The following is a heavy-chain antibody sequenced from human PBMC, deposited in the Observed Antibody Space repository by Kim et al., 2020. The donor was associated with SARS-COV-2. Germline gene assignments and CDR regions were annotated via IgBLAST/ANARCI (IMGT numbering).Heavy chain of an antibody. Sequence: SETLSLTCIVSGGSISGYYWSWIRQPPGKGLEWIGYIYYSGSTNYNPSLKSRVTISVDTSKNQFSLKLSSVTAADTAVYYCARVHGTRYCSSTSCADWYFDLWGRGTLFTVSS. CDR2: IYYSGST. J-gene: IGHJ2*01. V-gene: IGHV4-59*01. CDR1: GGSISGYY. CDR3: ARVHGTRYCSSTSCADWYFDL. D-gene: IGHD2-2*01.